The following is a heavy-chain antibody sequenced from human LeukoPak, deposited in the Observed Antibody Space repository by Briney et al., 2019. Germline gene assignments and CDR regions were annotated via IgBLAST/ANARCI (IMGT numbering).Heavy chain of an antibody. D-gene: IGHD4-11*01. CDR2: ITTSGGST. CDR1: GFTFSNYA. CDR3: AKDKGSTVNHFDY. J-gene: IGHJ4*02. Sequence: GGSLRLSCAASGFTFSNYATNWVRQAPGKGLEWVSGITTSGGSTNYADSVKGRFTISRDNSKNTLYLQMNSLRAEDTAIYYCAKDKGSTVNHFDYWGQGTLVTVSS. V-gene: IGHV3-23*01.